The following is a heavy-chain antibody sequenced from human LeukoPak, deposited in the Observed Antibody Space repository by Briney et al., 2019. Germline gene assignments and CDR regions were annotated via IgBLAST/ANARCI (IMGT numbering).Heavy chain of an antibody. Sequence: GASVKVSCKASGGTFSSYAISWVRQAPGQGLEWRGGIIPIFGTANYAQKFQGRVTITTDESTSTAYMELSSLRSEDTAVYYCASGYSSGWYRGWFDPWGQGTLVTVSS. CDR3: ASGYSSGWYRGWFDP. D-gene: IGHD6-19*01. CDR1: GGTFSSYA. V-gene: IGHV1-69*05. J-gene: IGHJ5*02. CDR2: IIPIFGTA.